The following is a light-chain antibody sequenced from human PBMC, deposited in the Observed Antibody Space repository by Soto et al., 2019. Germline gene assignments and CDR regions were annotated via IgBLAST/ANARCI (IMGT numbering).Light chain of an antibody. CDR3: SSYAGNYTLV. V-gene: IGLV2-11*01. Sequence: QSALTQPRSVSGSPGQSVTISCTGTSNDVGGYNFVSWYQQHPGKVPKLFIYDVSRRPSGVPDRFSGSKSGNTASLTISGLQAEDEADYYCSSYAGNYTLVFGGGTKLTVL. CDR2: DVS. CDR1: SNDVGGYNF. J-gene: IGLJ2*01.